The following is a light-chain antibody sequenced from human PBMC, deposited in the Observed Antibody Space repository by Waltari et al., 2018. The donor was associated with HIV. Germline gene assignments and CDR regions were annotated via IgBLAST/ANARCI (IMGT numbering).Light chain of an antibody. Sequence: EIVLTQSPSTLSLSPGERATLSCRASQSVCSYLAWYQQKPGQPPRLLIYDASNRATGIPARFSGSGSGTDFTLTISSLEPEDFAIYYCQQRGTWPLFGGGTKVEIK. V-gene: IGKV3-11*01. J-gene: IGKJ4*01. CDR2: DAS. CDR1: QSVCSY. CDR3: QQRGTWPL.